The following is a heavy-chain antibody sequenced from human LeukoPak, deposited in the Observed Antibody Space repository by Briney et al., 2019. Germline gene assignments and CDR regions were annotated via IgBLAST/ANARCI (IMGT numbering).Heavy chain of an antibody. V-gene: IGHV3-30*18. CDR1: GFTFSSYG. Sequence: GGSLRLSCAASGFTFSSYGMHWVRQAPGKGLEWVAVISYDGSNKYYADSVKGRFTISRDNSKNTLYLQMNSLRAEDTAVYYCAKGYSGSYSHFDYWGQGTLVTVSS. J-gene: IGHJ4*02. CDR3: AKGYSGSYSHFDY. D-gene: IGHD1-26*01. CDR2: ISYDGSNK.